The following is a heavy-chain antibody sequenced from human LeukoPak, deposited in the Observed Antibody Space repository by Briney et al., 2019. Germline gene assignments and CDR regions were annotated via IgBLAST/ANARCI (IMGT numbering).Heavy chain of an antibody. V-gene: IGHV4-4*07. CDR1: GGSISSYY. CDR3: AGSYDSSGYYYYFDY. D-gene: IGHD3-22*01. CDR2: IYTSGST. J-gene: IGHJ4*02. Sequence: PSETLSLTCTVSGGSISSYYWSWIRQPAGKGLEWIGRIYTSGSTNCNPSLKSRVTMSVDTSKNQFSLKLSSVTAADTAVYYCAGSYDSSGYYYYFDYWGQGTLVTVSS.